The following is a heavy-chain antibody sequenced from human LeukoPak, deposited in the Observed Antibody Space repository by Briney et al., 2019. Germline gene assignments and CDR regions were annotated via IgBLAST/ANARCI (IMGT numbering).Heavy chain of an antibody. CDR3: ARAPAHVVAATRSWFDP. CDR1: GYTFTVYY. J-gene: IGHJ5*02. Sequence: EASVTVSCKASGYTFTVYYMHWVRQAPGQGREWMGGINPNSGGTNYAQRFQGRVTMTRETSISTGYTELSRLRSDDTAVYYCARAPAHVVAATRSWFDPWGQGTLVTVSS. CDR2: INPNSGGT. V-gene: IGHV1-2*02. D-gene: IGHD2-15*01.